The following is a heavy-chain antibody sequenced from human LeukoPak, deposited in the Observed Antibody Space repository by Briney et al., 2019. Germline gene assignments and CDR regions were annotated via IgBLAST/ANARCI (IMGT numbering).Heavy chain of an antibody. J-gene: IGHJ5*02. V-gene: IGHV4-30-2*01. Sequence: SETLSRTCAVSGGSISSGGYSWSWIRQPPGKGLEWIGYIYHSGSTYYNPSLKSRVTISVDRSKNQFSLKLSSVTAADTAVYYCARQNKWWFDPWGQGTLVTVSS. D-gene: IGHD1-26*01. CDR3: ARQNKWWFDP. CDR2: IYHSGST. CDR1: GGSISSGGYS.